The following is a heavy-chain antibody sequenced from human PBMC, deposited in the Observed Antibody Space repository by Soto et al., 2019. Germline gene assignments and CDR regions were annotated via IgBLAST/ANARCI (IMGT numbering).Heavy chain of an antibody. CDR1: LGSILSSDYYNYY. CDR2: IYHSGST. J-gene: IGHJ3*02. D-gene: IGHD6-19*01. CDR3: ASEIAVAGTHDAFDI. Sequence: SETLSLTCTVSLGSILSSDYYNYYWGWIRQPPGKGLEWIGSIYHSGSTYYNPSLKSRVTMSVDTSKNQFSLKPGSVTAADTAVYYCASEIAVAGTHDAFDIWGQGTMVTVSS. V-gene: IGHV4-39*07.